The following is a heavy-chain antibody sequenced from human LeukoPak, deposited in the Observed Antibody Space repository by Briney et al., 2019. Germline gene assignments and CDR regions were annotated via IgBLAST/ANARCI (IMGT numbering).Heavy chain of an antibody. V-gene: IGHV4-59*08. J-gene: IGHJ3*02. CDR2: IYYSGSP. Sequence: SETLSLTCTVSGGSISSYYWRWIRHPPGKGLEWLGYIYYSGSPNYNPSLKRRVPLSVDKSKNQFCLKLGSVAAADTAVYYCARQPDYDSRSYPQRAFDIWGQGTMVTVSS. CDR3: ARQPDYDSRSYPQRAFDI. D-gene: IGHD3-22*01. CDR1: GGSISSYY.